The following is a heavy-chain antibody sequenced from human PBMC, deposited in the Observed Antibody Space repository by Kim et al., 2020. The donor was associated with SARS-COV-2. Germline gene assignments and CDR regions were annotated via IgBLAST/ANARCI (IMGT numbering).Heavy chain of an antibody. CDR2: NTDGHNP. V-gene: IGHV3-74*01. Sequence: NTDGHNPYSADTVKGRLTVSRATAKNTVYLQMNSLGAEDTAVYYCTTAFEFWGQGTLVTVSS. J-gene: IGHJ4*02. CDR3: TTAFEF.